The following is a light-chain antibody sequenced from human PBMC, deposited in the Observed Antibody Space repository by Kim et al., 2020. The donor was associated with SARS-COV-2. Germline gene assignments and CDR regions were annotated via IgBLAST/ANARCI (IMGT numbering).Light chain of an antibody. CDR2: DAS. Sequence: GDRFTITCRASQDTNSGLAWYQQKPGKAPKLLIYDASSLESGVPSRFSGSGSGTDFTLTISSLQPEDFATYFCQQFKSYPLTFGGGTKVDIK. CDR3: QQFKSYPLT. CDR1: QDTNSG. V-gene: IGKV1-13*02. J-gene: IGKJ4*01.